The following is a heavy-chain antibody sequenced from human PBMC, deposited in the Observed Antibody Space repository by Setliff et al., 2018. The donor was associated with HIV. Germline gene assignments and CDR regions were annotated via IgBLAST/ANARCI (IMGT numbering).Heavy chain of an antibody. Sequence: SETLSLTCAVYGGSLSGYCWSWISQHPGKGLEWIGEMQHSGRTNYNPSLRSRVTTAVDTSKSQFSLTLSSVTAADTAVYHCARRNSGWYDAFDIWGQGTMVTVSS. CDR3: ARRNSGWYDAFDI. D-gene: IGHD6-19*01. CDR2: MQHSGRT. J-gene: IGHJ3*02. CDR1: GGSLSGYC. V-gene: IGHV4-34*01.